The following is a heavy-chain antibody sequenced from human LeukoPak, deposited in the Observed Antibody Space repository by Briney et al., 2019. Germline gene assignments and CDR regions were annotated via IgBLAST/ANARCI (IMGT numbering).Heavy chain of an antibody. CDR3: AKSTAGTGPGY. CDR2: ISGSGVST. Sequence: GGSLRLSCAVSGFTFSSYAMRWVRQAPGKGLEWVSGISGSGVSTYYADSVKGRFTISRDNSENTLYLQMNSLRAEDTAVYYCAKSTAGTGPGYWGQGTLVTVSS. J-gene: IGHJ4*02. V-gene: IGHV3-23*01. D-gene: IGHD6-19*01. CDR1: GFTFSSYA.